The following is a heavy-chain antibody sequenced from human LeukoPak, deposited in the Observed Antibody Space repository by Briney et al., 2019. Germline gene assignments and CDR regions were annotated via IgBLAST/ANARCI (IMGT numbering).Heavy chain of an antibody. Sequence: PGGSLRLSCVVSGITLSNYGMSWVRQAPGKGLEWVSGISERDGSTNYADSVKGRFIISRDTSKNTVYLQMNSLRVEDTAVYFCAKRGIVIRAVIIIGFHKEAYYFDYWGQGILVTVSS. D-gene: IGHD3-10*01. V-gene: IGHV3-23*01. CDR2: ISERDGST. CDR1: GITLSNYG. CDR3: AKRGIVIRAVIIIGFHKEAYYFDY. J-gene: IGHJ4*02.